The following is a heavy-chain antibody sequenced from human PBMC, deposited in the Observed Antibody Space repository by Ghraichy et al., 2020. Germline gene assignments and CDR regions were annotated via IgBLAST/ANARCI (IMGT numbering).Heavy chain of an antibody. CDR2: IYHSGST. CDR1: GDSISSSNW. Sequence: SETLSLTCAVSGDSISSSNWWSWVRQPPGKGLEWIGEIYHSGSTNYNPSLKSRVTISVDKSKNQFSLKLSSVTAADTAVYYCARVRGIAAAGTLDYWGQGTLVTVSS. V-gene: IGHV4-4*02. CDR3: ARVRGIAAAGTLDY. J-gene: IGHJ4*02. D-gene: IGHD6-13*01.